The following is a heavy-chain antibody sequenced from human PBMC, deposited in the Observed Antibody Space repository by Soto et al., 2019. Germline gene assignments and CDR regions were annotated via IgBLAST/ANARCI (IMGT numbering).Heavy chain of an antibody. D-gene: IGHD6-13*01. CDR1: GFTFSSYA. J-gene: IGHJ4*02. CDR3: AKGGGLYSSSGTFDY. V-gene: IGHV3-23*01. CDR2: ISGSGGST. Sequence: GGSLRLSCAASGFTFSSYAMSWVRQAPGKGLEWVSAISGSGGSTYYADSVKGRFTISRDNSKNTLNLQMNSLRAEDTAVYYCAKGGGLYSSSGTFDYWGQGTLVTVSS.